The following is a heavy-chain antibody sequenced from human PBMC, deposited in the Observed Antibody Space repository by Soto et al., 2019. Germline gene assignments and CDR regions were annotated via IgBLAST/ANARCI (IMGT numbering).Heavy chain of an antibody. CDR2: ISYGGSNK. J-gene: IGHJ6*02. V-gene: IGHV3-30*18. Sequence: QVQLVESGGGVVQPGRSLRLSCAASGFTFSSYGMHWVRQAPGKGLEWVAVISYGGSNKYYADSVKGRFTISRDNSKNTLYLQMNSLRAEDTAVYYCAKWGYCSGGSCYLVRKADYYYGMDVWGQGTTVTVSS. CDR1: GFTFSSYG. D-gene: IGHD2-15*01. CDR3: AKWGYCSGGSCYLVRKADYYYGMDV.